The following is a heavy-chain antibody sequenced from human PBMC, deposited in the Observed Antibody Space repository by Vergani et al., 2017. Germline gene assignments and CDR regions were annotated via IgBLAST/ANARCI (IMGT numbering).Heavy chain of an antibody. CDR2: ISISSSYI. V-gene: IGHV3-21*01. J-gene: IGHJ2*01. CDR3: ARHGIAASWYFDL. CDR1: GFTFSSYS. Sequence: EVQLVESGGGLVKPGGSLRLSCAASGFTFSSYSMNWVRQAPGKGLEWVSSISISSSYIYYADSVKGRFTISRDNAKNSLYLQMNSLRADDTAVYYCARHGIAASWYFDLWGRGTLVTVSS. D-gene: IGHD6-13*01.